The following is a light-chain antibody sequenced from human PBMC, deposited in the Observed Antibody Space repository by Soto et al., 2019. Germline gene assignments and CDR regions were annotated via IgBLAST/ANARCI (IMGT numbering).Light chain of an antibody. CDR1: QSFSSW. Sequence: DIQMTQSSSTXSPSVGDRVTITCRASQSFSSWLAWCQRKPGKAPTLLIFDASSLESGVPSRFSGSGPETQFTLTISSLPPHDFASYYCQHYNSNSAWTFGQGTKEDIK. V-gene: IGKV1-5*01. CDR3: QHYNSNSAWT. CDR2: DAS. J-gene: IGKJ1*01.